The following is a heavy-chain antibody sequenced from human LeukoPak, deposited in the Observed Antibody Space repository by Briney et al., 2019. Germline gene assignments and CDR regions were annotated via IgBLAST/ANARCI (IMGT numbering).Heavy chain of an antibody. Sequence: SSETLSLTCTVPGGSISNYYWSWIRQPPGKGLEWIGYIYYGGNTNYNPSLKSRVTISVDTSKNQFSLKLSSVTAADTAVYYCARDEGAGAPYFDYWGQGTLVTVCS. V-gene: IGHV4-59*01. J-gene: IGHJ4*02. CDR3: ARDEGAGAPYFDY. D-gene: IGHD1-26*01. CDR2: IYYGGNT. CDR1: GGSISNYY.